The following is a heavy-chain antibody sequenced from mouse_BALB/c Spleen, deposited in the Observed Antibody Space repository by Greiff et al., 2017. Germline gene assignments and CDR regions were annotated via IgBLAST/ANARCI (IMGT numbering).Heavy chain of an antibody. CDR1: GYTFTSYT. D-gene: IGHD2-1*01. CDR3: ARHVYYGNYGAMDY. CDR2: INPSSGYT. Sequence: QVQLQQSAAELARPGASVKMSCKASGYTFTSYTMHWVKQRPGQGLEWIGYINPSSGYTEYNQKFKDKTTLTADKSSSTAYMQFSSLTTEDSAIYYCARHVYYGNYGAMDYWGQGTSVTVSS. V-gene: IGHV1-4*02. J-gene: IGHJ4*01.